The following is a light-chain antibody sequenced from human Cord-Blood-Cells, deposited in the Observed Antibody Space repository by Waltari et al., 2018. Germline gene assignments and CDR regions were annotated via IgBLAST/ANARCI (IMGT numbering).Light chain of an antibody. Sequence: QSALTQPASVSGSPGQSITISCTGTSSDVCGYNYVSWYQQHPGKAPKLLLYDVSKRPSGVSNRFSGSKSGNTASLTISGLQAEDEADYYCSSYTSSSTFVFGGGTKLTVL. CDR1: SSDVCGYNY. CDR3: SSYTSSSTFV. V-gene: IGLV2-14*01. CDR2: DVS. J-gene: IGLJ3*02.